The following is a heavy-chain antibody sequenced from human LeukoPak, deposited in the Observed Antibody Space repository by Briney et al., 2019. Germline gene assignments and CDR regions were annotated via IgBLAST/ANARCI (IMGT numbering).Heavy chain of an antibody. CDR2: FDPEDGET. J-gene: IGHJ3*02. CDR1: GYTLTELS. Sequence: ASVKVSCKVSGYTLTELSMHWVRQAPGKGLEWMGGFDPEDGETIYAQKFQGRVTMTEDTSTDTAYMELSSLRSEDTAVYYCATVPKVTGTMRGHAFDIWGQGTMVTVSS. D-gene: IGHD1/OR15-1a*01. CDR3: ATVPKVTGTMRGHAFDI. V-gene: IGHV1-24*01.